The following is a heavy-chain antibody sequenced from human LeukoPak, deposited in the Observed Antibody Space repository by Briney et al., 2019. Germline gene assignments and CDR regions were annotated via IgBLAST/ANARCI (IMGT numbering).Heavy chain of an antibody. CDR1: GFTFNDYY. CDR2: ISSSGTTI. Sequence: GGSLRLSCAASGFTFNDYYMTWIRQAPGKGLEWVSYISSSGTTIYYADSVKGRFTISRDNAKNSLSLQMNSLRAEDTAVYYCARDEVVTANPFYYYYSLDVWGQGTTVTVSS. CDR3: ARDEVVTANPFYYYYSLDV. V-gene: IGHV3-11*01. D-gene: IGHD2-21*02. J-gene: IGHJ6*02.